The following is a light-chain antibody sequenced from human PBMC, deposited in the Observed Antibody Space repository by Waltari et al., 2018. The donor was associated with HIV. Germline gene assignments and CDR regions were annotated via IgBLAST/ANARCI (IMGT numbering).Light chain of an antibody. CDR1: ELGDKY. Sequence: SYEVTQPPSVAVSPGQTATITCSGDELGDKYTSWYQHKPGPSPLLVIYQDHKRPSGIPERFSGSSSGHTATLTISGSLPMDEADYYCQAWGSTTSGVFGRGTKLTVL. CDR3: QAWGSTTSGV. CDR2: QDH. V-gene: IGLV3-1*01. J-gene: IGLJ2*01.